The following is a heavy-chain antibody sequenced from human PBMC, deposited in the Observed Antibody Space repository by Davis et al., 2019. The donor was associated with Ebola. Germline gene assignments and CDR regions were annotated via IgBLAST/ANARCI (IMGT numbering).Heavy chain of an antibody. J-gene: IGHJ4*02. CDR2: INHSGST. Sequence: SETLSLTCAVYGGSFSGYYWSWIRQPPGKGLEWIGEINHSGSTNYNPSLKSRVTISVDTSKNQFSLKLSSVTAADTAVYYCARAGVGATFFDSWGQGTLVTVSS. CDR1: GGSFSGYY. D-gene: IGHD1-26*01. V-gene: IGHV4-34*01. CDR3: ARAGVGATFFDS.